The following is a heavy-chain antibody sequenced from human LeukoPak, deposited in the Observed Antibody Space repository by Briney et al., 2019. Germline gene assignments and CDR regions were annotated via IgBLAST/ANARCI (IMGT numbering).Heavy chain of an antibody. CDR3: ARGGTAMVD. Sequence: GRSLRLSCAASGFTFSSYGMHWVRQAPGKGLEWVAVISYDGSNKYYADSVKGRFTISRDNSKNTLYLQMNSLRAEDTAVYYCARGGTAMVDWGQGTLVTVSS. J-gene: IGHJ4*02. D-gene: IGHD5-18*01. V-gene: IGHV3-30*03. CDR2: ISYDGSNK. CDR1: GFTFSSYG.